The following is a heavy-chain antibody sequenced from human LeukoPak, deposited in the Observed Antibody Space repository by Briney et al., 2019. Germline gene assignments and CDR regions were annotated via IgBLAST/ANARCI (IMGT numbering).Heavy chain of an antibody. D-gene: IGHD3-22*01. CDR2: IYYSGST. J-gene: IGHJ4*02. CDR1: GGSISSSSYY. CDR3: ARGPYDSSRD. Sequence: SETLSLTCTVSGGSISSSSYYWGWIRQPPGKGLEWIGSIYYSGSTHYNPSLKSRVTISVDTSKNQFSLKLSSVTAADTAVYYCARGPYDSSRDWGQGTLVTVSS. V-gene: IGHV4-39*01.